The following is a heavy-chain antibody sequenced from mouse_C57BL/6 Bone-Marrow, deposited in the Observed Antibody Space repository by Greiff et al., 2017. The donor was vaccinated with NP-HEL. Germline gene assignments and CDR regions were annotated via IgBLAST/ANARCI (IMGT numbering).Heavy chain of an antibody. CDR1: GFTFSSYG. CDR3: ARPSYAYYFDY. D-gene: IGHD6-1*01. Sequence: EVKLMESGGDLVKPGGSLKLSCAASGFTFSSYGMSWVRPTPDKRLEWVATISSGGSYTYYPDSVKGRFTISRDNAKNTLYLQMSSLKSEDTAMYYCARPSYAYYFDYWGQGTTLTVSS. CDR2: ISSGGSYT. V-gene: IGHV5-6*01. J-gene: IGHJ2*01.